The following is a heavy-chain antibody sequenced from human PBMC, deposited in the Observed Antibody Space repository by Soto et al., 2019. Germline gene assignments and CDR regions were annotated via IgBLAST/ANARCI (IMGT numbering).Heavy chain of an antibody. CDR2: IYHSGST. CDR1: GGSITRSNW. J-gene: IGHJ6*02. CDR3: ARGGGGTVREFYYHYYGMDV. V-gene: IGHV4-4*02. Sequence: QVQLQESGPGLVNPSGTLSLTCAVSGGSITRSNWWSWVRQPPGKGLEWIGEIYHSGSTNYNPSLKSRFSISVDKSKNQSPPKLSSVPAADTAVYYCARGGGGTVREFYYHYYGMDVWGQETTVTVSS. D-gene: IGHD4-17*01.